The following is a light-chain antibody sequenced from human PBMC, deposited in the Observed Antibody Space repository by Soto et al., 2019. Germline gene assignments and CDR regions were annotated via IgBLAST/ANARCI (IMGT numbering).Light chain of an antibody. CDR1: QSVSSSY. CDR3: QQYGSSPRRT. CDR2: GAS. Sequence: EIVLTQSPGTLSLSPGERATLSCRASQSVSSSYLAWYQQKPGQAPRLLIYGASSMATGIPDRFSGSGSGTDFTLTISRLEPEDFAVYYCQQYGSSPRRTFGQGTKVEIK. V-gene: IGKV3-20*01. J-gene: IGKJ1*01.